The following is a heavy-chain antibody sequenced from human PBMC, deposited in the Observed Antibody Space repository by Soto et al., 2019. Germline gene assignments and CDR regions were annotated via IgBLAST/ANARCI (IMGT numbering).Heavy chain of an antibody. V-gene: IGHV3-21*01. CDR2: LSGFSPYT. D-gene: IGHD2-15*01. Sequence: GGSLRLSCAASGFTFSSYAMSWVRQAPGKGLEWVSALSGFSPYTFYADSVKGRFTISRDNAKNSLYLQMNSLRAEDTAVYYCARDRGYDAHDYYYNAMDVWGQGTMVTVSS. CDR3: ARDRGYDAHDYYYNAMDV. J-gene: IGHJ6*02. CDR1: GFTFSSYA.